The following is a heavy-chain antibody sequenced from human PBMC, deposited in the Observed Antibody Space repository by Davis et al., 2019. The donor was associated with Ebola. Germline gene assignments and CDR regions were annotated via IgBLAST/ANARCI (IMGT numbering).Heavy chain of an antibody. CDR2: IKSKTDGGTT. CDR3: TADVVPAATRGVYYYYYYMDV. CDR1: GFTLNNAW. D-gene: IGHD2-2*01. V-gene: IGHV3-15*01. J-gene: IGHJ6*03. Sequence: GESLKISCVASGFTLNNAWMSWVRQAPGKGLEWVGRIKSKTDGGTTDYAAPVKGRFAMSRDDSKNTLYLQMNSLKIEDTAVYYCTADVVPAATRGVYYYYYYMDVWGKGTTVTVSS.